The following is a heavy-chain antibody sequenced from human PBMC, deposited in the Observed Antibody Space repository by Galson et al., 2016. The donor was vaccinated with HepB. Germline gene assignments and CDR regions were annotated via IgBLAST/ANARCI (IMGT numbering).Heavy chain of an antibody. CDR3: ARDTWTWN. Sequence: SLRLSCAASGFTFSSYAMSWVRQAPGRGLEWVSVIYSGGDTFYADSVKGRFTISRDNSKNTLYLQMNSLRAEDTAVYYCARDTWTWNGAQGTRVTVSS. V-gene: IGHV3-66*01. J-gene: IGHJ4*02. CDR2: IYSGGDT. CDR1: GFTFSSYA. D-gene: IGHD3/OR15-3a*01.